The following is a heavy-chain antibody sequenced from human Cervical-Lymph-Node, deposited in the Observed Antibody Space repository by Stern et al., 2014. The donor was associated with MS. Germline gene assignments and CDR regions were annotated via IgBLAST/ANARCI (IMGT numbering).Heavy chain of an antibody. Sequence: QVQLVQSGAEVKKPGASVKVSCKASGYTFTSYGISWGRQAPGQGLEWMGWIIAANGNTDYAQKLQGRVTMTADTSTSTADMKLRSLRSADTAVYYCARGLLGSENAFDIWGQGTMVTVSS. D-gene: IGHD2-15*01. CDR3: ARGLLGSENAFDI. V-gene: IGHV1-18*01. CDR2: IIAANGNT. CDR1: GYTFTSYG. J-gene: IGHJ3*02.